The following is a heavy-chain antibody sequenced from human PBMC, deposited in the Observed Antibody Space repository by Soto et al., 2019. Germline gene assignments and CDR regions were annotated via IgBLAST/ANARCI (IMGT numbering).Heavy chain of an antibody. D-gene: IGHD3-3*02. Sequence: DVQLLESGGGLVQPGGSLRLSCEASEFTFSSYAMSWVRQAPGKGLEWVSAISGGGDYTFYADSVKGRFTISRDNSKNTLSLQLSSLRAEDTAIFYCAKEWGVVLAASAMYYFDYWGQGALVTVSS. CDR2: ISGGGDYT. J-gene: IGHJ4*02. V-gene: IGHV3-23*01. CDR3: AKEWGVVLAASAMYYFDY. CDR1: EFTFSSYA.